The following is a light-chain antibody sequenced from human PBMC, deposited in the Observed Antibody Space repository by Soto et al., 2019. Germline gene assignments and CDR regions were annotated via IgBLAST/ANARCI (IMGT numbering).Light chain of an antibody. V-gene: IGLV1-44*01. CDR2: TDN. Sequence: QSVLIQPPSASGTPGQRVTISCSGSSSNIGKNTVHWFQQLPGAAPQLLISTDNQRPSGVPDRFSGSKSGASGSLAISGLQSEDEADYYCAAWDSSLNGHVFGTGTMVTVL. J-gene: IGLJ1*01. CDR3: AAWDSSLNGHV. CDR1: SSNIGKNT.